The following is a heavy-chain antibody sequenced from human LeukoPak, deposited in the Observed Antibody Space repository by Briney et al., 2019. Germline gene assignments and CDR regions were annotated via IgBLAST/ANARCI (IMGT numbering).Heavy chain of an antibody. CDR1: GFTFSSYG. CDR3: AKDLQSLSNYYYYYGMDV. CDR2: ISYDGSNK. Sequence: GGSLRLSCAASGFTFSSYGMHWVRQASGKGLEWVAVISYDGSNKYYADSVKGRFTISRDNSKNTLYLQMNSLRAEDTAVYYCAKDLQSLSNYYYYYGMDVWGQGTTATVSS. J-gene: IGHJ6*02. D-gene: IGHD4-11*01. V-gene: IGHV3-30*18.